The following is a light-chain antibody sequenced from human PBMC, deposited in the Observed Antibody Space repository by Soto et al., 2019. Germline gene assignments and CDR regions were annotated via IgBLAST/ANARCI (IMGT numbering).Light chain of an antibody. Sequence: QSVLTQPPSASGTPGQRVTISCSGSSSNIGSNTVNWYQQLPGTAPKLLIYSNNQRPSGVPDRFSGSKSGTSASLAISGLQSEDGADYYCAAWDDSLNGHVFGSGTKLTVL. CDR2: SNN. J-gene: IGLJ1*01. CDR3: AAWDDSLNGHV. V-gene: IGLV1-44*01. CDR1: SSNIGSNT.